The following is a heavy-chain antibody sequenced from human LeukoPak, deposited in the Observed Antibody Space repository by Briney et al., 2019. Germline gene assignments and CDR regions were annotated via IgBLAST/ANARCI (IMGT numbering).Heavy chain of an antibody. CDR1: GGTFSSYA. J-gene: IGHJ4*02. V-gene: IGHV1-69*13. CDR3: ALIPYCTTITCYFFDY. Sequence: ASVKVSCKASGGTFSSYAISWVRQAPGQGLEWMGGIIPIFGTANYAQKFQGRVTITADESTSTAYMELSSLRSEDTAMYYCALIPYCTTITCYFFDYWGQGTLVTVSS. D-gene: IGHD2-8*01. CDR2: IIPIFGTA.